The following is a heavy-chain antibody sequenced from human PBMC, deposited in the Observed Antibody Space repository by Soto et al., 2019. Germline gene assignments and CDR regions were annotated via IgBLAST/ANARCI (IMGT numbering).Heavy chain of an antibody. J-gene: IGHJ5*02. CDR3: ARVGLPYGDPDRFDP. D-gene: IGHD4-17*01. CDR1: GGSISSYY. Sequence: KTSETLSLTCTVSGGSISSYYWSWIRQPPGKGLEWIGYIYYSGSTNYNPSLKSRVTISVDTSKNQFSLKLSSVTAADTAVYYCARVGLPYGDPDRFDPWGQGTLVTVSS. V-gene: IGHV4-59*01. CDR2: IYYSGST.